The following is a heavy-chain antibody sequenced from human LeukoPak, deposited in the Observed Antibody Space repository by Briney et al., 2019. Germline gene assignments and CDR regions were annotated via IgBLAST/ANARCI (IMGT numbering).Heavy chain of an antibody. D-gene: IGHD2-2*01. CDR1: GFSFGDYA. V-gene: IGHV3-9*01. CDR3: ARDFCTGTSCYYFYYMDV. CDR2: ISWNSASI. Sequence: GGSLRLSCAASGFSFGDYAMHWVRQVPGKGLEWVSGISWNSASIAYADSVKGRFTIYRDNAKNSLYLQMNSLRPEDTALYYCARDFCTGTSCYYFYYMDVWGKGTTVTVCS. J-gene: IGHJ6*03.